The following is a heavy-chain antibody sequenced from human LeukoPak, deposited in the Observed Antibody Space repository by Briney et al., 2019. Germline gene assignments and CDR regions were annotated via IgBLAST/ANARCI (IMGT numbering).Heavy chain of an antibody. CDR1: GGSISSYY. D-gene: IGHD2-15*01. Sequence: KTSETLTLTCTVSGGSISSYYWSWIRQPPGKGLEWIGYIYYSGSTNYNPSLKSRVTISVDTSKNQFSLKLSSVTAADTAVYYCARIYCSGGSCSFVYWSQGTLVTVSS. CDR2: IYYSGST. J-gene: IGHJ4*02. V-gene: IGHV4-59*01. CDR3: ARIYCSGGSCSFVY.